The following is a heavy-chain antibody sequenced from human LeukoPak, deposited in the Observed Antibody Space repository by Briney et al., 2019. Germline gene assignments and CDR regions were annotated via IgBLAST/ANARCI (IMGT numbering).Heavy chain of an antibody. CDR1: GFTFSSYW. J-gene: IGHJ4*02. Sequence: PGGSLRLSCAASGFTFSSYWMNWVRQAPGKGLEWVANIKPDGSDQYYVDSVKGRFTISRDNAKNSLYLQMNSLRDEDTAVYYCARDNRGGWPFDYWGQGTLVTVSS. D-gene: IGHD6-19*01. V-gene: IGHV3-7*01. CDR2: IKPDGSDQ. CDR3: ARDNRGGWPFDY.